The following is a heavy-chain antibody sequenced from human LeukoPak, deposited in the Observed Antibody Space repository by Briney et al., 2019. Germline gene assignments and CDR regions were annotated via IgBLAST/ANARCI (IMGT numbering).Heavy chain of an antibody. V-gene: IGHV4-59*01. D-gene: IGHD5-18*01. J-gene: IGHJ4*02. CDR2: IYYSGST. Sequence: SETLSLTCTVSGGSISSYYWSWIRQPPGKGLEWIGYIYYSGSTNYNSSLKSRVTISVDTSKNQFSLKLSSVTAADTAVYYCARFRGYSYGDFDYWGQGTLVTVSS. CDR1: GGSISSYY. CDR3: ARFRGYSYGDFDY.